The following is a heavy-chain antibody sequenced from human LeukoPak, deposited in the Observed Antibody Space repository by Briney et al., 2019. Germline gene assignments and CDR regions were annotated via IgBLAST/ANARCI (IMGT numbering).Heavy chain of an antibody. CDR2: IYTSGST. J-gene: IGHJ4*02. D-gene: IGHD3-22*01. Sequence: SETLSLTCTGSGVSISSYYWSWIRQPAGKGLEWIGRIYTSGSTNYNPSLKSRVTMSVDTSKNQFSLKLSSVTAADTAVYYCARDYDSSGIDYWGQGTLVTVSS. CDR3: ARDYDSSGIDY. V-gene: IGHV4-4*07. CDR1: GVSISSYY.